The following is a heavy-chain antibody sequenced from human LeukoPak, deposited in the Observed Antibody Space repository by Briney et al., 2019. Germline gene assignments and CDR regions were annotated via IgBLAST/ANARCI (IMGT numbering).Heavy chain of an antibody. Sequence: SETLSLTCTVSGGAISNISYYWGWVRQPAGKGLEWIASIYYTGSTYYNPSLKSRMTISVDTSKNQFSLKLSSVTAADTAVYYCARIYYSYYYMDVWGKGTTVSISS. CDR1: GGAISNISYY. V-gene: IGHV4-39*01. J-gene: IGHJ6*03. CDR2: IYYTGST. CDR3: ARIYYSYYYMDV.